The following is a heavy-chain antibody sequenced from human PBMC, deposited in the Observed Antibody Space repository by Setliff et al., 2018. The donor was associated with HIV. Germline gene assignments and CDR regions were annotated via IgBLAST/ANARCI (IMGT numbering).Heavy chain of an antibody. Sequence: VASVKVSCKASGGTFSSYAISGVRQAPGQGLEWMGGIIPIFGTANYAQKFQGRVTITADESTSTAYMELSSLRSEDTAVYYCARGDTAMVYFDYWGQGTLVTVSS. CDR2: IIPIFGTA. CDR3: ARGDTAMVYFDY. J-gene: IGHJ4*02. CDR1: GGTFSSYA. D-gene: IGHD5-18*01. V-gene: IGHV1-69*13.